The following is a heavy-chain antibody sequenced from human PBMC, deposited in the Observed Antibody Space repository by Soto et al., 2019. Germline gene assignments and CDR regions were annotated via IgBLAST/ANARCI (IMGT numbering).Heavy chain of an antibody. CDR1: GGSISSGGYY. CDR3: ARDRGDLGSGMDV. V-gene: IGHV4-31*03. Sequence: QVQLQESGPGLVKPSQTLSLTCTVSGGSISSGGYYWSWIRQHPGKGLEWIGYIYYSGSTYYNPSLKSRVTISVDRSNNQFSLNLSSVNAADTAVYYCARDRGDLGSGMDVWGQGTTVTVSS. J-gene: IGHJ6*02. D-gene: IGHD7-27*01. CDR2: IYYSGST.